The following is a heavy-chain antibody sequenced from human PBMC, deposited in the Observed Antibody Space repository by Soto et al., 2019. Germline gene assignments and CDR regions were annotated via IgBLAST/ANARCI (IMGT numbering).Heavy chain of an antibody. CDR1: GYTFTSYG. V-gene: IGHV1-18*04. CDR2: ISAYNGNT. Sequence: ASVKVSCKASGYTFTSYGISWVRQAPGQGLEWMGWISAYNGNTNYAQKLQGRVTMTTDTSTSTAYMELRSLRSDDTAVYYCARVTPSYCSSTSCPVDAFDIWGQGTMVTVSS. D-gene: IGHD2-2*01. J-gene: IGHJ3*02. CDR3: ARVTPSYCSSTSCPVDAFDI.